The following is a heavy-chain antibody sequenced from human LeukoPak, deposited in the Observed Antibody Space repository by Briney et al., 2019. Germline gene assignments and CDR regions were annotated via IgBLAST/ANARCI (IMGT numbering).Heavy chain of an antibody. CDR1: GFTVSSNY. V-gene: IGHV3-66*01. J-gene: IGHJ5*02. Sequence: PGGSLRLSCAASGFTVSSNYMSWVRQAPGKGLEWVSVIYSGGSTYYADSVKGRFTISRDNSKNTLYLQMNSLRAEDTAVYYCASKRLLWFGEDPWGQGTLVTVSS. D-gene: IGHD3-10*01. CDR3: ASKRLLWFGEDP. CDR2: IYSGGST.